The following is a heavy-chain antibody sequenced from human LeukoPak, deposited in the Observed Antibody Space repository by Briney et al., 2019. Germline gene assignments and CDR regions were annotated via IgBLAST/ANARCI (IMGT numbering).Heavy chain of an antibody. Sequence: GGSLSLSCAASGFTFSSNAMSWVRQAPGKGLEWVSAISGSGGSTYYADSVKGRFTISRDNSKNTLYLQMNSLRAEDTAVYYCAKDPTVVVTVVDYWGQGTLVTVSS. CDR3: AKDPTVVVTVVDY. D-gene: IGHD2-21*02. V-gene: IGHV3-23*01. J-gene: IGHJ4*02. CDR2: ISGSGGST. CDR1: GFTFSSNA.